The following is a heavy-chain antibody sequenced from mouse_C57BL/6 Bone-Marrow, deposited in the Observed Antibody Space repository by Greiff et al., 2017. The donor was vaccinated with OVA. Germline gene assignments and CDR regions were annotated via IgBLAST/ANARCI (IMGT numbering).Heavy chain of an antibody. Sequence: QVHVKQSGPELVKPGASVKISCKASGYAFSSSWMNWVKQRPGKGLEWIGRIYPGDGDTNYNGKFKGKATLTADKSSSTAYMQLSSLTSEDSAVYFCAREGVTTVVATRYYFDYWGQGTTLTVSS. CDR3: AREGVTTVVATRYYFDY. CDR2: IYPGDGDT. J-gene: IGHJ2*01. V-gene: IGHV1-82*01. D-gene: IGHD1-1*01. CDR1: GYAFSSSW.